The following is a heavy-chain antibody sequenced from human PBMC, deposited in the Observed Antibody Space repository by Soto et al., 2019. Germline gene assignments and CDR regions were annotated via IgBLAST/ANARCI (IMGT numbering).Heavy chain of an antibody. D-gene: IGHD5-12*01. CDR2: IYYSGST. CDR3: ARPGYDSDMDV. J-gene: IGHJ6*02. CDR1: GGSISSYY. V-gene: IGHV4-59*12. Sequence: SETLSLTCTVSGGSISSYYWSWIRQPPGKGLEWIGYIYYSGSTNYNPSLKSRVTISVDTSKNQFSLKLSSVTAADTAVYYCARPGYDSDMDVWGQGTTVTVSS.